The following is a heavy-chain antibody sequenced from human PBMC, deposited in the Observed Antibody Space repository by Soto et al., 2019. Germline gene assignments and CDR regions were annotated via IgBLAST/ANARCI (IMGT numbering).Heavy chain of an antibody. CDR2: IYYSGST. CDR3: ARSLSATVTTYYLDY. CDR1: GGSISSYY. V-gene: IGHV4-59*01. J-gene: IGHJ4*02. D-gene: IGHD4-17*01. Sequence: SETLSLTCTVSGGSISSYYWSWIRQPPGKGLEWIGYIYYSGSTNYNPSLKSRVTISVDTSKNQFSLKLSSVTAADTAVYYCARSLSATVTTYYLDYWGQGTLVTVSS.